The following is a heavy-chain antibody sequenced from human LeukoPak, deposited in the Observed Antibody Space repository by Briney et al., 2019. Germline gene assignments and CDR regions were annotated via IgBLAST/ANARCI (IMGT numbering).Heavy chain of an antibody. D-gene: IGHD2-8*01. V-gene: IGHV3-7*03. CDR1: GFTFSSYW. CDR2: IKEDGSEK. Sequence: PGESLRLSCAASGFTFSSYWMSWVRQAPGKGLEWVANIKEDGSEKHYVDSVKGRFTISRDNAKNSLYLQMNSLRPDDTALYYCSTDPRLLIYWGHGTLVTVSS. J-gene: IGHJ4*01. CDR3: STDPRLLIY.